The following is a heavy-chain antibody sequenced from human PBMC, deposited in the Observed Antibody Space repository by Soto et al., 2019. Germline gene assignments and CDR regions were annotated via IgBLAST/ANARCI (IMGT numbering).Heavy chain of an antibody. J-gene: IGHJ6*02. CDR2: TYYRSKWYN. CDR1: GDSVSSNSAA. D-gene: IGHD6-6*01. CDR3: ARDILAGSSSSYYYYGMDV. Sequence: PSQTLSLTCAISGDSVSSNSAAWNWIRQSPSRGLEWLGRTYYRSKWYNDYAVSVKSRITINPDTSKNQFSLQLNSVTPEDTAVYYCARDILAGSSSSYYYYGMDVWGQGTTVTVSS. V-gene: IGHV6-1*01.